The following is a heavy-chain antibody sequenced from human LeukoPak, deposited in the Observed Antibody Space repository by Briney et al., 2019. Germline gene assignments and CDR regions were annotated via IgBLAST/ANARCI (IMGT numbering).Heavy chain of an antibody. J-gene: IGHJ4*02. D-gene: IGHD3-10*01. V-gene: IGHV3-66*01. Sequence: GGSLRLSCAASGFTVSSNYMSWVRQAPGKGLEWVSVIYSGGSTYYADSVKGRFTISRDNSKNTLYLQMNSLRAEDTAVYYCATDILGSGEFDYWGQGTLVTVSS. CDR2: IYSGGST. CDR1: GFTVSSNY. CDR3: ATDILGSGEFDY.